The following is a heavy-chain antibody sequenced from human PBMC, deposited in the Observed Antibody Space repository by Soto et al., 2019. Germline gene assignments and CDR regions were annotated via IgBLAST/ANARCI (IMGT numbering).Heavy chain of an antibody. CDR1: GYTFTSYA. CDR3: ARDGGEYSSSYYYYGMDV. V-gene: IGHV1-3*01. CDR2: INAGNGNT. Sequence: ASVKVSCKASGYTFTSYAMHWVRQAPGQRLEWMGWINAGNGNTKYSQKFQGRVTITRDTSASTAYMELSSLRSEDTAVYYCARDGGEYSSSYYYYGMDVWGQGTKVTVSS. D-gene: IGHD6-6*01. J-gene: IGHJ6*02.